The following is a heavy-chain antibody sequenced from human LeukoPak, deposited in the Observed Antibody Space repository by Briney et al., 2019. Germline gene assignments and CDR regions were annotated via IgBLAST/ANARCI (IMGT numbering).Heavy chain of an antibody. CDR3: ARSRLWFDY. J-gene: IGHJ4*02. D-gene: IGHD2-21*01. CDR1: GGSTNNYY. V-gene: IGHV4-59*01. CDR2: IYYSGST. Sequence: SETLSLTCTVSGGSTNNYYWSWIRQPPGKGLEWVGCIYYSGSTNYNPSLKSRVTISVDTSKNQFSLKVSSVTAADTAVYYCARSRLWFDYWGQGSLVTVSS.